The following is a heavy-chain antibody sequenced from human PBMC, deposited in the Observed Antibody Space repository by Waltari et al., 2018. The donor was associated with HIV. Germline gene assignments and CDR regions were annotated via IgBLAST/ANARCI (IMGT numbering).Heavy chain of an antibody. Sequence: QVQLQESGPGLVKTSATLSLTCTVSGGSISSYYWSWTRPPAGKGLEWIGRIYTSGSTNYNPSLKSRVTMSVDTSKNQFSLKLSSVTAADTAVYYCARESEGRPTGRWFDPWGQGTLVTVSS. CDR2: IYTSGST. CDR1: GGSISSYY. J-gene: IGHJ5*02. V-gene: IGHV4-4*07. D-gene: IGHD3-10*01. CDR3: ARESEGRPTGRWFDP.